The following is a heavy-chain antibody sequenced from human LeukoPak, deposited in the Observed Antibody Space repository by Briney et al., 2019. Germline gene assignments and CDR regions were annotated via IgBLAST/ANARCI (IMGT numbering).Heavy chain of an antibody. CDR2: IYSGGTT. CDR3: ARVDTVMAYYFDL. V-gene: IGHV3-53*04. Sequence: GGSLRLSCAASGFTVSTNCMTWVRQAPGKGLEWVSTIYSGGTTYYADSLMGRFIISRHNSRKTLYLQMNSRRAEETAVYYCARVDTVMAYYFDLWGQGTLVTVSS. D-gene: IGHD5-18*01. J-gene: IGHJ4*02. CDR1: GFTVSTNC.